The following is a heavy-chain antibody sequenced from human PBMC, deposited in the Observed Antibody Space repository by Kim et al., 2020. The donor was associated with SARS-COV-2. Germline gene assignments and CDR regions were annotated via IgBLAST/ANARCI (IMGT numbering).Heavy chain of an antibody. J-gene: IGHJ6*02. V-gene: IGHV4-34*01. Sequence: SETLSLTCAVYGGSFSGYYWSWIRQPPGKGLEWIGEINHSGSTNYNPSLKSRVTISVDTSKNQFSLKLSSVTAADTAVYYCAIAPQYCSGGSCYYYYYGMDVGGPGTTVTVSS. CDR3: AIAPQYCSGGSCYYYYYGMDV. CDR1: GGSFSGYY. CDR2: INHSGST. D-gene: IGHD2-15*01.